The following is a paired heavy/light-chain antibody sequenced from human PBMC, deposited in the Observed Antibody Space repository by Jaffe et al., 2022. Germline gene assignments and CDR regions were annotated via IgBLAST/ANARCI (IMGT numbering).Light chain of an antibody. J-gene: IGLJ3*02. CDR2: LERSGSY. V-gene: IGLV4-60*03. CDR3: ETWDSNTHGV. Sequence: QPVLTQSSSASASLGSSVKLTCTLSSGRSDYIIAWHQQQPGKAPRYLMKLERSGSYNKGSGVPDRFSGSSSGADRYLTISNLQSEDEADYYCETWDSNTHGVFGGGTKVTVL. CDR1: SGRSDYI.
Heavy chain of an antibody. V-gene: IGHV3-23*01. CDR1: GFAFSSYA. CDR2: IRDSGVRT. CDR3: AKKSYTSTSYGSHFDY. J-gene: IGHJ4*02. Sequence: EVQLLESGGGLAQPGGSLRLSCAASGFAFSSYAMSWVRQAPGKGLEWVSGIRDSGVRTYYTDSVKGRFTISRDNSKNTVYLQMNSLRAEDTAVYYCAKKSYTSTSYGSHFDYWGQGTLVTVSS. D-gene: IGHD6-6*01.